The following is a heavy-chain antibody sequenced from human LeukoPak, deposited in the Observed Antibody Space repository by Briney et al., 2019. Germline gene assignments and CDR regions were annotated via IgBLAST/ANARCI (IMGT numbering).Heavy chain of an antibody. CDR1: GYTFTSYD. CDR3: ARGGYSSSWYARGWFDP. D-gene: IGHD6-13*01. V-gene: IGHV1-8*01. Sequence: ASVKVSCKASGYTFTSYDINWVRQATGQGLEWMGWMNPNSGNTGYAQKFQGRVTMTRNTSISTAYMELSSLRSEDTAVYYCARGGYSSSWYARGWFDPWGQGTLVTVSS. J-gene: IGHJ5*02. CDR2: MNPNSGNT.